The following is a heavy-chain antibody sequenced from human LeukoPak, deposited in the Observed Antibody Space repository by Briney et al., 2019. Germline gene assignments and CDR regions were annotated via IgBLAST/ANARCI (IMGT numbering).Heavy chain of an antibody. CDR1: GFTFSSYE. D-gene: IGHD6-19*01. V-gene: IGHV3-48*03. CDR2: ISSSGSTI. CDR3: ARAVRAYSSGWYYGYYYGMDV. J-gene: IGHJ6*02. Sequence: PGGSLILSCAASGFTFSSYEMNWVRQAPGKGLEWVSYISSSGSTIYYADSVKGRFTISRDNAKNSLYLQMNSLRAEDTAVYYCARAVRAYSSGWYYGYYYGMDVWGQGTTATVSS.